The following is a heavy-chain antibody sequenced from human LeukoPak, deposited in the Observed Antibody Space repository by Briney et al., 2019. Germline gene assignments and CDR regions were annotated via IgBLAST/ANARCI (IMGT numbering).Heavy chain of an antibody. J-gene: IGHJ4*02. D-gene: IGHD6-19*01. CDR1: GFTFSSYG. Sequence: GRSLRLSCVASGFTFSSYGMHWVRQAPGKGLEWVAVIWYDGSNKYYADSVKGRFTISRDNSKNTLYLQMNSLRADDTAVYYCARTYSSFDYWGQGTLVTVSS. CDR2: IWYDGSNK. CDR3: ARTYSSFDY. V-gene: IGHV3-33*01.